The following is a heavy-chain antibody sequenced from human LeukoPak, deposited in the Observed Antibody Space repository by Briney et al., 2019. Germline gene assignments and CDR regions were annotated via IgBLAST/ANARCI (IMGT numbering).Heavy chain of an antibody. CDR3: VKGSTSWYYFDY. Sequence: PGRSLRLSCTASRFTFDDYAMHWVRQAPGKGLEWVSGISWNSGNIGYADSVKGRFTISRDNAKNSLYLQMDSLRAEDTALYYCVKGSTSWYYFDYWGQGTLVTVSS. CDR1: RFTFDDYA. CDR2: ISWNSGNI. D-gene: IGHD2-2*01. J-gene: IGHJ4*02. V-gene: IGHV3-9*01.